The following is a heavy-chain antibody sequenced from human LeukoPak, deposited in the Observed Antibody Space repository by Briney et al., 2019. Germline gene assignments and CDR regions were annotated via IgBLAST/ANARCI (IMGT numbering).Heavy chain of an antibody. CDR1: GGSISSTNW. D-gene: IGHD6-13*01. Sequence: PSGTLSLTCTVSGGSISSTNWWSWVRQSPGKGLEWIGEIYHSGTTNYNPSLTSRVTISVDTSKNQFSLKLSSVTAADTAVYYCARGVFAFDYWGQGTLVTVSS. V-gene: IGHV4-4*02. CDR3: ARGVFAFDY. CDR2: IYHSGTT. J-gene: IGHJ4*02.